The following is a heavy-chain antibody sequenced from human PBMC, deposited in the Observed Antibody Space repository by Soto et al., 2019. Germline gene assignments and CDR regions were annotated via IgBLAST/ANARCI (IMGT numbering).Heavy chain of an antibody. CDR3: ARGPIVATRVFDY. D-gene: IGHD5-12*01. Sequence: SETLSLTCNVSGGSISRNDQYWGWIRQPPGKGLEWIGIVNYSGKTYYNASLMSRITISVDTSKTQFSLKLNSVTAADTAVYYCARGPIVATRVFDYWGQGTLVTVSS. J-gene: IGHJ4*02. CDR2: VNYSGKT. CDR1: GGSISRNDQY. V-gene: IGHV4-39*01.